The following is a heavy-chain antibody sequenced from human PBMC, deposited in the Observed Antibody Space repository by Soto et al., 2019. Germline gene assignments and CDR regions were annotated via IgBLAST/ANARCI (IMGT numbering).Heavy chain of an antibody. Sequence: GGSLRLSCAASGFTFSNAWMNWVRQAPGKGLEWVGRIKSKTDGGTTDYAAPVKGRFTISRDDSKNTLYLQMNSLKTEDTAVYYCTTAGRYYYDSSGYPLFDYWGQGTLVTVSS. CDR1: GFTFSNAW. V-gene: IGHV3-15*07. D-gene: IGHD3-22*01. J-gene: IGHJ4*02. CDR2: IKSKTDGGTT. CDR3: TTAGRYYYDSSGYPLFDY.